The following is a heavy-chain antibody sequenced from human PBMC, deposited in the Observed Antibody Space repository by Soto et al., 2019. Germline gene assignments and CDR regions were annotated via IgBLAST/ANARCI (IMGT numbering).Heavy chain of an antibody. CDR3: ARSIAAAEDY. CDR1: GGSVSSGSYY. J-gene: IGHJ4*02. V-gene: IGHV4-61*01. CDR2: IYYSGST. D-gene: IGHD6-13*01. Sequence: QVQLQESGPGLVKPSETLSLTCTVSGGSVSSGSYYWSWIRQPPGKGLEWIGYIYYSGSTNYNPSLKSRVTLSVDTSKNQFSLKLSSVTAADTAVYYCARSIAAAEDYWGQGTLVTVSS.